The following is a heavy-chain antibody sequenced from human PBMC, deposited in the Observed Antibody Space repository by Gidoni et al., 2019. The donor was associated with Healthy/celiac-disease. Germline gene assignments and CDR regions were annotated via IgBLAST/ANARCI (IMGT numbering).Heavy chain of an antibody. V-gene: IGHV3-23*01. CDR2: ISGSGGST. CDR1: GFTFSRYA. Sequence: EVKLLESGGVLVQPGGSLRRSCAASGFTFSRYAMSWVRQAPGKGLEWVSAISGSGGSTDYADSVKGRFTISRDNSKNTLYLQMNSLRAEDTAVYYCAKPNRIAAAGTGNFQHWGQGTLVTVSS. CDR3: AKPNRIAAAGTGNFQH. J-gene: IGHJ1*01. D-gene: IGHD6-13*01.